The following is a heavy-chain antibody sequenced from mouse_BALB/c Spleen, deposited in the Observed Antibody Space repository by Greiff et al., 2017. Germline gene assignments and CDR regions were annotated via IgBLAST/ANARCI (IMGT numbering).Heavy chain of an antibody. D-gene: IGHD2-4*01. Sequence: VQLKESGAELVKPGASVKLSCTASGFNIKDTYMHWVKQRPEQGLEWIGRIDPANGNTKYDPKFQGKATITADTSSNTAYLQLSSLTSEDTAVYYCARSPYDYDEAWFAYWGQGTLVTVSA. CDR3: ARSPYDYDEAWFAY. CDR1: GFNIKDTY. J-gene: IGHJ3*01. V-gene: IGHV14-3*02. CDR2: IDPANGNT.